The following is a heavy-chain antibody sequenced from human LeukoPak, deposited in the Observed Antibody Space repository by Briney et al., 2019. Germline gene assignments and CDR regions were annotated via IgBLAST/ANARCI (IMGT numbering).Heavy chain of an antibody. Sequence: PGGSLRLSCAASGFTFSSYWMSWVRQAPGKGLEWVANIKQDGSEKYYVDSVKGRFTISRDNAKNSLYLQMNSLRAEDTAVYYCARVSGHYYGSGSYYEDYWGQGTLVTVSS. V-gene: IGHV3-7*03. CDR1: GFTFSSYW. D-gene: IGHD3-10*01. CDR3: ARVSGHYYGSGSYYEDY. J-gene: IGHJ4*02. CDR2: IKQDGSEK.